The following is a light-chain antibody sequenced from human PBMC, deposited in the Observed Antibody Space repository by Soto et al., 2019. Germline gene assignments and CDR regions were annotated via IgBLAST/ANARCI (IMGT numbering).Light chain of an antibody. J-gene: IGKJ2*01. CDR1: QSISNR. V-gene: IGKV1-33*01. CDR2: DAS. CDR3: QNCFTVPYT. Sequence: DIQMTQSPSSLSASVGDRVTITCRASQSISNRLNWYHQKPGKAPNLLIYDASNLAAGVPSGFSGSGSGTHFTFTITSLQPEDIGTYYCQNCFTVPYTFGQGTKVDIK.